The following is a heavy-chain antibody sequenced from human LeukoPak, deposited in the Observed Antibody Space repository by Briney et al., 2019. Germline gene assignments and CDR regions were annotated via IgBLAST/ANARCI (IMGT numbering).Heavy chain of an antibody. Sequence: GGSLRLSCAASGFTFSSYSMNWVRQAPGKGLEWVSSISSSSSYIYYADSVKGRFTISRGNAKNSLYLQMNSLRAEDTAVYYCAREDYGDLGVLDYWGQGTLVTVSS. J-gene: IGHJ4*02. CDR3: AREDYGDLGVLDY. CDR2: ISSSSSYI. D-gene: IGHD4-17*01. V-gene: IGHV3-21*01. CDR1: GFTFSSYS.